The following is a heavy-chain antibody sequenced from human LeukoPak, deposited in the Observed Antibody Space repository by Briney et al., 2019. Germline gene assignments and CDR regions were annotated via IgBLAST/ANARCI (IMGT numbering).Heavy chain of an antibody. D-gene: IGHD3-10*01. J-gene: IGHJ6*02. CDR3: ARPSRHFYGSGSNLTPWPADMYV. V-gene: IGHV4-59*01. CDR2: IYYNGIT. Sequence: AETLSLTCTVSGGSINSYYWTWIRQPPGKGLEWIAYIYYNGITHYNPSPNSRVTISRNTPKNHFSLKLSSVTAADTAIYYCARPSRHFYGSGSNLTPWPADMYVWGQGTKVTVSS. CDR1: GGSINSYY.